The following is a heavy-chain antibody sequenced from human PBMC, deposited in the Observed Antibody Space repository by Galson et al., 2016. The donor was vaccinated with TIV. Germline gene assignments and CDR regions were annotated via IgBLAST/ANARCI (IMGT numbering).Heavy chain of an antibody. CDR3: ARDPTDYPSYYYLYGMDV. CDR1: GFTFSGYA. V-gene: IGHV3-30*04. CDR2: ISYDGGSK. Sequence: SLRLSCAASGFTFSGYALHWVRQAPGKGLEWVAVISYDGGSKYSADSVKGRFTISRDNSKNTAYLQMNSTRVEDTAVYYCARDPTDYPSYYYLYGMDVWGQGTTVTVS. D-gene: IGHD4-11*01. J-gene: IGHJ6*02.